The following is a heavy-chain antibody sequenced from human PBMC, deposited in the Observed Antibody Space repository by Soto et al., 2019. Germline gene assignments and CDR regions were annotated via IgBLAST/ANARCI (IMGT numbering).Heavy chain of an antibody. V-gene: IGHV3-64*01. CDR3: ARDGQRWVYTYYYYYYMDV. CDR1: GFTFSSYA. D-gene: IGHD2-8*01. Sequence: PGGSLRLSCAASGFTFSSYAMHWVRQAPGKGLEYVSAISSNGGSTYYANSVKGRFTISRDNSKNTLYLQMGSLRAEDMAVYYCARDGQRWVYTYYYYYYMDVWGKGTTVTVSS. CDR2: ISSNGGST. J-gene: IGHJ6*03.